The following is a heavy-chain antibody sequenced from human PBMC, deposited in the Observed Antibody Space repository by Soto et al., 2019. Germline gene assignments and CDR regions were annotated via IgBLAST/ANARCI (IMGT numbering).Heavy chain of an antibody. CDR2: VANDGSNQ. CDR1: GFTFSSYG. V-gene: IGHV3-30*03. J-gene: IGHJ4*02. Sequence: QVQLVESGGGVVQPGRSLRLSCAASGFTFSSYGMQWVRQSPGEGPEWVAIVANDGSNQYYADSVKGRFTISRDNSKTTVFLEMDSLRPEDTAVYYCARSSGGSSWYPPDYWGQGTLVTVSS. CDR3: ARSSGGSSWYPPDY. D-gene: IGHD6-13*01.